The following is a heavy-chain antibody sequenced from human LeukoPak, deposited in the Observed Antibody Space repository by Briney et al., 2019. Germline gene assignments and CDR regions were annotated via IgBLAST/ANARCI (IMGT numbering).Heavy chain of an antibody. D-gene: IGHD3-16*02. CDR3: ARGRYYYDYVWGSYRSHLNWFDP. CDR2: MNPNSGNT. V-gene: IGHV1-8*01. J-gene: IGHJ5*02. Sequence: GASVKVSCKASGYTFTSYDINWVRQATGQGLEWMGWMNPNSGNTGYAQKFQGRVTMTRNTSISTAYMELSSLRSEDTAVYYCARGRYYYDYVWGSYRSHLNWFDPWGQGTLVTVSS. CDR1: GYTFTSYD.